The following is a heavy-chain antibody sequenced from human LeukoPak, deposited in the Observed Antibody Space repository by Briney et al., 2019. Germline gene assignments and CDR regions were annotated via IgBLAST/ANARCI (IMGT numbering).Heavy chain of an antibody. CDR1: GGSISSSSYY. J-gene: IGHJ5*02. CDR3: AKAVAGGWFDP. CDR2: IYYSGST. V-gene: IGHV4-39*01. D-gene: IGHD6-19*01. Sequence: PSETLSLTCTVSGGSISSSSYYWGWIRQPPGKGLEWIGSIYYSGSTYYNPSLKSRVTISVDTSKNQFSLKPSSVTAADTAVYYCAKAVAGGWFDPWGQGTLVTVSS.